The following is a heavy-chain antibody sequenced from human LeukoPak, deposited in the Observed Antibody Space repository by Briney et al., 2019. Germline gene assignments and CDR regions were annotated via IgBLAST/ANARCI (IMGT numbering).Heavy chain of an antibody. D-gene: IGHD6-13*01. J-gene: IGHJ5*02. CDR2: INHSGST. CDR3: ARTGSSWFRQDWFDP. CDR1: GGSFSGYY. V-gene: IGHV4-34*01. Sequence: PSETLSLTCAVYGGSFSGYYWSWIRQPPGKGLEWIGEINHSGSTNYNPSLKSRVTISVDTSKNQFSLKLSSVTAADMAVYYCARTGSSWFRQDWFDPWGQGTLVTVSS.